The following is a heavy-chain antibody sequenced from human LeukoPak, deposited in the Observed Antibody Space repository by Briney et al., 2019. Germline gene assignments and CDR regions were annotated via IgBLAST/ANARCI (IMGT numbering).Heavy chain of an antibody. Sequence: GGPLRLSCAASGFTFSSYWMHWVRQAPGKGLVWVSRINSDGNSTNYADSVKGRFTISRDNAENTLYLQMNSLRAEDTAVYYCASDFWSGYYTPMGVNYWGQGTLVTVSS. J-gene: IGHJ4*02. V-gene: IGHV3-74*01. CDR2: INSDGNST. CDR3: ASDFWSGYYTPMGVNY. D-gene: IGHD3-3*01. CDR1: GFTFSSYW.